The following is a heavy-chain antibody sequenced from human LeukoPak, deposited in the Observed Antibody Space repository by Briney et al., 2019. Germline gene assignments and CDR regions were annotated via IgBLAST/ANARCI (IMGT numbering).Heavy chain of an antibody. Sequence: SETLSLTCTVSGGSISNYYWSWIRLPAGKGLEWIGRIYSSGTTIYNPSLKSRVTMSVDTSKNQFSLKLSSVTAADTAVYFCASGSSGYDPWGQGTLVTVPS. CDR2: IYSSGTT. CDR3: ASGSSGYDP. CDR1: GGSISNYY. J-gene: IGHJ5*02. V-gene: IGHV4-4*07. D-gene: IGHD5-12*01.